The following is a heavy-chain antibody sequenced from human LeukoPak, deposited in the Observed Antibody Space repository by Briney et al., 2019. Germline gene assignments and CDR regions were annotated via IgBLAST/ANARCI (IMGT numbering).Heavy chain of an antibody. CDR3: ARGGLNYEPWGGY. Sequence: PGGSLRLSCAASGFTFSSYWMSWVRQAPGKGLEWVANIKQDGSEKYYVDSVKGRFSISRDNAKNSLYLQMNSLRAEDTAVYYCARGGLNYEPWGGYWGQGTLVTVSS. V-gene: IGHV3-7*04. J-gene: IGHJ4*02. CDR1: GFTFSSYW. D-gene: IGHD3-16*01. CDR2: IKQDGSEK.